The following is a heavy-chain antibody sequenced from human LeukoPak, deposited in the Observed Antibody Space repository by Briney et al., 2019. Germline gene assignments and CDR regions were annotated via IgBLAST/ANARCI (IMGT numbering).Heavy chain of an antibody. CDR3: VCGPTMTSGFDY. V-gene: IGHV5-51*01. Sequence: GVSLKISCKGSGYKFTNYWIGWVRQMPGKGLEWMAIIYPGDSDSRYSPSLKGRVTISADKSITTAHLQWSSLTASDTAMYYCVCGPTMTSGFDYWGLGTQVTVSS. J-gene: IGHJ4*02. CDR2: IYPGDSDS. D-gene: IGHD4-11*01. CDR1: GYKFTNYW.